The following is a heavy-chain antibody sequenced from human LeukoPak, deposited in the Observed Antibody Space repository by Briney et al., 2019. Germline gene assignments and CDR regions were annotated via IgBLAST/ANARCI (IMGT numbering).Heavy chain of an antibody. Sequence: GGSLRLSCAASGFTSSSYTMNWVRQAPGKGREWVSSISSSSSYIYCADSVKGRFTTSRDNAKNSLYLQMNSLRAEDTAVYYCASSLKTYYSDSSGYPPDYWGQGTLVTVSS. J-gene: IGHJ4*02. CDR2: ISSSSSYI. V-gene: IGHV3-21*01. D-gene: IGHD3-22*01. CDR3: ASSLKTYYSDSSGYPPDY. CDR1: GFTSSSYT.